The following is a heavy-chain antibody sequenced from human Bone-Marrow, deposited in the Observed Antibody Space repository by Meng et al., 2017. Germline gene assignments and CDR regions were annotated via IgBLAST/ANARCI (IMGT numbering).Heavy chain of an antibody. CDR3: ARDGTTRMDY. Sequence: SLKISCAASGFTFSSYGMHWVRQAPGKGLERVAVIWNDGSNKYYADSVKGRITISRDNSKNTLYLQMNSLRDEDTAVYYCARDGTTRMDYWGQGTLVTVSS. V-gene: IGHV3-33*01. D-gene: IGHD2-15*01. CDR1: GFTFSSYG. J-gene: IGHJ4*02. CDR2: IWNDGSNK.